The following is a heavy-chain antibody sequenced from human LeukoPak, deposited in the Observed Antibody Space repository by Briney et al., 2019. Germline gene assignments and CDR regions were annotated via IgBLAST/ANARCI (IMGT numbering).Heavy chain of an antibody. CDR2: IYYSGSS. CDR1: GDSISIYY. V-gene: IGHV4-59*12. CDR3: ARDVGMDV. J-gene: IGHJ6*02. Sequence: PSETLSLTCTVSGDSISIYYWSWIRQPPGKGLEWIGYIYYSGSSTYNPSLERRVTISIDTSKNQISLKLTSVTAADTAVYYCARDVGMDVWGQGTTVTDS.